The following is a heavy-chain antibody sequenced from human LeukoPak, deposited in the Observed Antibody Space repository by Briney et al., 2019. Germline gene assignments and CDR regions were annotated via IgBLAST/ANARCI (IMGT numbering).Heavy chain of an antibody. V-gene: IGHV3-7*01. CDR1: GFTFSSYW. CDR3: ARSGDYDILIGYYGGPFDY. CDR2: IKQDGSEK. Sequence: GGSLRLSCAASGFTFSSYWMSWVRQAPGKGLEWVANIKQDGSEKYYVDSVKGRFTISRDNAKNSLYLQMNSLRAEDTAVYYCARSGDYDILIGYYGGPFDYWGQGTLVTVSS. J-gene: IGHJ4*02. D-gene: IGHD3-9*01.